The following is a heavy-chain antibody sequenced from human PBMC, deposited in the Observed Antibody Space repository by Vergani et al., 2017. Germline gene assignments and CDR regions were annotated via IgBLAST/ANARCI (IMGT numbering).Heavy chain of an antibody. J-gene: IGHJ4*02. D-gene: IGHD6-19*01. Sequence: EVQLVESGGGLVKPGGSLRLSCAASGFTFSSYSMNWVRQAPGKGLEWVSSISSSSSYIYYADSVKGRFTISRDNAKNSLYLQMNSLRAEDTAVYYCARWPYSSGWYGDYWGQGTLVTVSS. CDR3: ARWPYSSGWYGDY. CDR2: ISSSSSYI. CDR1: GFTFSSYS. V-gene: IGHV3-21*01.